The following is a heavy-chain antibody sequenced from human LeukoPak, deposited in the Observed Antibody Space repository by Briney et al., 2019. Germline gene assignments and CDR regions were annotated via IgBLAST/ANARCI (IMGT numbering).Heavy chain of an antibody. V-gene: IGHV4-59*08. J-gene: IGHJ5*02. Sequence: SETLSLTCTVSGGSISSYYWSWIRQPPGKGLEWIGYIYYSGSTNYNPSLKSRVTISVDTSKNQFSLKLTSVTAADTSVYYCARHGRFGELVDWFDPWGQGTLVSVSS. CDR1: GGSISSYY. CDR2: IYYSGST. D-gene: IGHD3-10*01. CDR3: ARHGRFGELVDWFDP.